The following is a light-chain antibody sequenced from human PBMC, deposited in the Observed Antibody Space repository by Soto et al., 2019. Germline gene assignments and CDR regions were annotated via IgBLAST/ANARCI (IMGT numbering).Light chain of an antibody. CDR3: TSYAGSNTYV. Sequence: QSALTQPPSASGSPRQSVTISCTGTSSDVGNYNYVSWYQHHPGKAPKLMIYEVSRWPSGVPDRFSGSKSGNTASLTVSGLQAEDEADYYCTSYAGSNTYVFGTGTKATVL. J-gene: IGLJ1*01. CDR1: SSDVGNYNY. CDR2: EVS. V-gene: IGLV2-8*01.